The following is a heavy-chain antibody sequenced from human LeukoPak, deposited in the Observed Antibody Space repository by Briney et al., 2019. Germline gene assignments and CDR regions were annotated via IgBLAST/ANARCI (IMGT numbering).Heavy chain of an antibody. J-gene: IGHJ4*02. Sequence: ASVKVSCKASGYTFTSYDINWVRQATGQGLEWMGWMNPNGGNTGYAQKFQGRVTMTRNTSISTAYMELSSLRSEDTAVYYCARALPIGYDSGIDYWGQGTLVTVSS. CDR1: GYTFTSYD. CDR3: ARALPIGYDSGIDY. V-gene: IGHV1-8*01. CDR2: MNPNGGNT. D-gene: IGHD5-12*01.